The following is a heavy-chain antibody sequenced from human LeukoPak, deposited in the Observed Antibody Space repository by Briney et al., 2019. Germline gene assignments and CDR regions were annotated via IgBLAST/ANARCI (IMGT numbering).Heavy chain of an antibody. CDR2: INPNSGGT. V-gene: IGHV1-2*02. J-gene: IGHJ5*02. D-gene: IGHD3-10*01. CDR3: ATDNYYGSGRQNWFDP. CDR1: GYTFTGYY. Sequence: ASVKVSFKASGYTFTGYYMHWVRQAPGQGLEWMGWINPNSGGTNYAQKFQGRVTMTRDTSISAAYMELSRLRSDDTAVYYCATDNYYGSGRQNWFDPWGQGTLVTVSS.